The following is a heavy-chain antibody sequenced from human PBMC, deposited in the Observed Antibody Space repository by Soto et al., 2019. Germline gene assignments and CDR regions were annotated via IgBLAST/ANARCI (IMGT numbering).Heavy chain of an antibody. J-gene: IGHJ3*02. CDR3: ARGGRNDWQVAFDI. V-gene: IGHV4-61*01. CDR2: IYYTGST. CDR1: GGSVSSGTYQ. D-gene: IGHD3-9*01. Sequence: PSETLSLTCTVSGGSVSSGTYQWSWIRQSPGKGLEWIGHIYYTGSTNYNPSLKSRVTISVDTSKTQFSLKLTSVTAADKAPYYCARGGRNDWQVAFDIWGQGTKVTVSS.